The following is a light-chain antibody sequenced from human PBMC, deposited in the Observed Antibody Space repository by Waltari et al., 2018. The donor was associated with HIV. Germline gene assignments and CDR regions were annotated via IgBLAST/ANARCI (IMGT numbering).Light chain of an antibody. V-gene: IGLV1-36*01. CDR2: YDD. Sequence: QSVLTQPPSVSEAPRQRVTISCSVSSSNIEHNAVNWYQQVPGKAPKLLIYYDDLLSSGVSDRFSGSKSGTSASLAIRGLQSEDEAEYYCAAWDDYLNGYVFGSGTKVTVL. J-gene: IGLJ1*01. CDR1: SSNIEHNA. CDR3: AAWDDYLNGYV.